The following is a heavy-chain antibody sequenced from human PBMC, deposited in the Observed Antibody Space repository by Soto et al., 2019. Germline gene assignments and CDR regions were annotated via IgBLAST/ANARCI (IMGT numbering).Heavy chain of an antibody. CDR2: INDSGGTSYT. CDR3: GRGGLVDP. V-gene: IGHV4-30-2*01. CDR1: GGSINSGGYS. J-gene: IGHJ5*02. Sequence: PSETLSLTCVVSGGSINSGGYSWSWIRQPPGKGLEWIGYINDSGGTSYTSYNPSLRSRVTISVDRSKNQFSLRLRSVTAADTAVYYCGRGGLVDPWGQGILVTVS.